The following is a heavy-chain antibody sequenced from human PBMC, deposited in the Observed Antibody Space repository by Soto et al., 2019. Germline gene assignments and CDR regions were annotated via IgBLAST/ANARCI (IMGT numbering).Heavy chain of an antibody. D-gene: IGHD1-1*01. V-gene: IGHV3-30-3*01. CDR1: GFTFDTYG. CDR3: TRVTPGNNLYYFSGLDF. Sequence: GGSLRLSCVASGFTFDTYGIHWVRQAPGKGLQWVALISYEGSNTYYADSVRGRFTISRDNSKNTLYLQMNTLRPEDTGLYYCTRVTPGNNLYYFSGLDFWGQGTSVTVSS. CDR2: ISYEGSNT. J-gene: IGHJ6*02.